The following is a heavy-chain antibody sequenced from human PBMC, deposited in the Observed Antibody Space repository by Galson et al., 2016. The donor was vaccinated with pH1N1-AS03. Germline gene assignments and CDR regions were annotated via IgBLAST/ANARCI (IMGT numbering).Heavy chain of an antibody. J-gene: IGHJ4*02. CDR1: GYSISSGFH. Sequence: SETLSLTCAVSGYSISSGFHWAWVRQPPSKGLEWIGTISHSGNTYYNPSLKSRVTMSVDTSKNQSSLKLSSATAADAAVYYCARFSGSYQFDYWGQGTLVTVSS. D-gene: IGHD1-26*01. V-gene: IGHV4-38-2*01. CDR2: ISHSGNT. CDR3: ARFSGSYQFDY.